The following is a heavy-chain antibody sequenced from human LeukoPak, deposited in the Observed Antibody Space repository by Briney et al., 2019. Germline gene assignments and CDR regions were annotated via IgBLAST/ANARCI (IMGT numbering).Heavy chain of an antibody. J-gene: IGHJ6*03. CDR3: ARGIMNYSYGTGTGYYYMGV. V-gene: IGHV1-69*13. CDR1: GGTFSSYA. CDR2: IIPIFGTA. Sequence: ASVKVSCKASGGTFSSYAISWVRQAPGQGLEWMGGIIPIFGTANYAQKFQGRVTITADESTSTAYMELSSLRSEDTAVYYCARGIMNYSYGTGTGYYYMGVWGKGTTVTVSS. D-gene: IGHD5-18*01.